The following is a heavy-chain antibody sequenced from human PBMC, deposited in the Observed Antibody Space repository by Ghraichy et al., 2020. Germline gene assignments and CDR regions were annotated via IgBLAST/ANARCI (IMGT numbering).Heavy chain of an antibody. V-gene: IGHV3-30*18. Sequence: GGSLRLSCAASGFTFSRYGMHWVRQAPGKGLEWVAVISYDGNSKYSPDYRFTISRDNSKNTLYLQMNSLRAEDTAVYYCAKERDTSGYYSFRGDYYGMDVWGQGTTVTASS. CDR3: AKERDTSGYYSFRGDYYGMDV. J-gene: IGHJ6*02. CDR1: GFTFSRYG. D-gene: IGHD3-22*01. CDR2: ISYDGNSK.